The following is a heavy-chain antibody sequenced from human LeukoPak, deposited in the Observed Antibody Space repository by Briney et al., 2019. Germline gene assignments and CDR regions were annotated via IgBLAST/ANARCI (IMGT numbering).Heavy chain of an antibody. Sequence: GGSLRLSCAASGFTFSSYAMSWVRQAPGKGLEGVSAISGSGGSTYYADSVKGRFTISRDNSKNTLYLQMNSLRAEDTAVYYCAKGYLHSGSCHFDYWGQGTLVTVSS. J-gene: IGHJ4*02. CDR2: ISGSGGST. CDR3: AKGYLHSGSCHFDY. CDR1: GFTFSSYA. D-gene: IGHD1-26*01. V-gene: IGHV3-23*01.